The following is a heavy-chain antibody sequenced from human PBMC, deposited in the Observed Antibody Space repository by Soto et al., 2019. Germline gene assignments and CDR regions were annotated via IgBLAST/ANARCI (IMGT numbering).Heavy chain of an antibody. V-gene: IGHV3-23*01. J-gene: IGHJ4*02. CDR3: AREGARIMVATVDY. Sequence: EVQLLESGGGLVQPGGSLRLSCVASGFIFSSYGMTWVRQAPGKGLEWVSAISGSGGSTYSANSVKGRFTISRDNSKNPLYLQMNSLRAEDTAVYYCAREGARIMVATVDYWGQGTLVTVAS. CDR1: GFIFSSYG. CDR2: ISGSGGST. D-gene: IGHD5-12*01.